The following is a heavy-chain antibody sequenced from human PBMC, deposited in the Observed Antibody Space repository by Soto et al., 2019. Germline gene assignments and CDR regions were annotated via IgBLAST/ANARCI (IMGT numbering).Heavy chain of an antibody. CDR3: AKVYYYDSSGYYPTESSPYIDY. D-gene: IGHD3-22*01. CDR2: IGGSRGGT. V-gene: IGHV3-23*01. J-gene: IGHJ4*02. CDR1: GFTFSTYA. Sequence: PGGSLRLSCVASGFTFSTYAMNWVRQAPGKGLAWVSGIGGSRGGTYYADSVKGRFTISRDNSKNTLYLQMNSLRAEDTAVYYCAKVYYYDSSGYYPTESSPYIDYWGQGTLVTVSS.